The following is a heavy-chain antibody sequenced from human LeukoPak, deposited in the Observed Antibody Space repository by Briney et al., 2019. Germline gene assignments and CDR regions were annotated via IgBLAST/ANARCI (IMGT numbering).Heavy chain of an antibody. CDR2: ISSSSDTI. CDR1: GFTFSDYS. Sequence: GGSLRLSCAASGFTFSDYSVNWVRQAPGKGLEWVSYISSSSDTIYYADSVKGRFTISRDNAKNSLYLQMNSLRAEDTAAYYCALRRGGCSGGTCYQYFDYWGQGTLVTVSP. CDR3: ALRRGGCSGGTCYQYFDY. J-gene: IGHJ4*02. D-gene: IGHD2-15*01. V-gene: IGHV3-48*01.